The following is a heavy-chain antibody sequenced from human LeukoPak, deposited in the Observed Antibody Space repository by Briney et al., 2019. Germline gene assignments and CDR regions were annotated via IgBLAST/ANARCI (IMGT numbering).Heavy chain of an antibody. CDR3: AKQHEPTYYDFWSGYPGDY. J-gene: IGHJ4*02. CDR1: GFTFSSYA. Sequence: SGGSLRLSCAASGFTFSSYAMSWVRQAPGKGLEWVSAISGSGGSTYYADSVKGRFTISRDNSKNTLYLQMNSLRAEDTAVYYCAKQHEPTYYDFWSGYPGDYWGQGTLVTVSS. V-gene: IGHV3-23*01. D-gene: IGHD3-3*01. CDR2: ISGSGGST.